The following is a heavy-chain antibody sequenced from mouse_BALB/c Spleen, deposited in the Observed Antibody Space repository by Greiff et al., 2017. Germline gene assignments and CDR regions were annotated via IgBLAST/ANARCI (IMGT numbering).Heavy chain of an antibody. J-gene: IGHJ4*01. CDR1: GFAFSSYD. V-gene: IGHV5-12-1*01. CDR3: ARLRSYAMDY. CDR2: ISSGGGST. Sequence: DVHLVESGGGLVKPGGSLKLSCAASGFAFSSYDMSWVRQTPEKRLEWVAYISSGGGSTYYPDTVKGRFTISRDNTKNTLYLQMSSLKSEGTAMYYCARLRSYAMDYWGQGTSVTVSS.